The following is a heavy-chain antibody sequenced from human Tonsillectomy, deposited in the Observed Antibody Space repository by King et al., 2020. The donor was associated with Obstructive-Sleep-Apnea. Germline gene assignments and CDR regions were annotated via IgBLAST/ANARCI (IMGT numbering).Heavy chain of an antibody. CDR1: GGSFSGYY. J-gene: IGHJ4*02. D-gene: IGHD2-15*01. CDR3: ASGPVVVAEPRGSRGYFHY. CDR2: INHSGST. Sequence: QVQLPQWGAGLLKPSETLSLTCAVYGGSFSGYYWSWIRQPPGKGLEWIGDINHSGSTNYNPSLKSRVTISVDTSKNQFSLKLSSVTAADTAVYYCASGPVVVAEPRGSRGYFHYWGQGTLVTVSS. V-gene: IGHV4-34*01.